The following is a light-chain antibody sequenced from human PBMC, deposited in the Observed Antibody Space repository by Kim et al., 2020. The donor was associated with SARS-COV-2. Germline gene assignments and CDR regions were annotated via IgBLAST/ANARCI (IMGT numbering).Light chain of an antibody. CDR2: DVS. CDR3: SSYTSSSTWV. J-gene: IGLJ3*02. Sequence: GQSITIACTGTSSDVGGYNYVSWYQQHPGKATKLMIYDVSKRPSGVSNRCSGSKSGNTASLTISGLQAEDEADYYCSSYTSSSTWVFGGGTKLTVL. V-gene: IGLV2-14*04. CDR1: SSDVGGYNY.